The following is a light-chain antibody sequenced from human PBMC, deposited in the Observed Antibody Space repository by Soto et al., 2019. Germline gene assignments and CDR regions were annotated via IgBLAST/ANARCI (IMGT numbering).Light chain of an antibody. CDR1: QSVSSSY. CDR3: QQRSNWPWT. Sequence: EIVLTRSPGTLSLSPGERATLSCRASQSVSSSYLAWYQQKPGQAPRLLIYDASNRATGIPARFSGSGSGTDFTLTISSLEPEDFAVYYCQQRSNWPWTFGQGTKV. CDR2: DAS. V-gene: IGKV3-11*01. J-gene: IGKJ1*01.